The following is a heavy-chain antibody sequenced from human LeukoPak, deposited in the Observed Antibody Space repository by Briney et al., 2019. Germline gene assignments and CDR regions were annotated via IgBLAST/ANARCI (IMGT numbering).Heavy chain of an antibody. CDR3: ARRHSSGWYNSDY. CDR2: ISYDGSNK. J-gene: IGHJ4*02. V-gene: IGHV3-30*03. CDR1: GFAFSSYG. D-gene: IGHD6-19*01. Sequence: TGCALRLYCAASGFAFSSYGMRWVRQAPGKWMKRVALISYDGSNKYYADSVKGRFTISRDNSKNTLYLQMISLRSEDTAVYYCARRHSSGWYNSDYWGQGTLVTVSS.